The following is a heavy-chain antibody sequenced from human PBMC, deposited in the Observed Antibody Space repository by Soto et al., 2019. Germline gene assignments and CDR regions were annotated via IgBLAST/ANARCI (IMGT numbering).Heavy chain of an antibody. Sequence: SETLSLTCTVSGDSISSSNSHWGWTRQPPGKGLEYIGSVYYGGAIFYSGNIYYNPSLKSRVTISVDTSKNQFSLRLSSVTAADTGVYYCVRYHRTNMKPYSPEGFHIWGQGTMVTVSS. CDR3: VRYHRTNMKPYSPEGFHI. CDR1: GDSISSSNSH. D-gene: IGHD2-21*01. J-gene: IGHJ3*02. V-gene: IGHV4-39*01. CDR2: VYYGGAIFYSGNI.